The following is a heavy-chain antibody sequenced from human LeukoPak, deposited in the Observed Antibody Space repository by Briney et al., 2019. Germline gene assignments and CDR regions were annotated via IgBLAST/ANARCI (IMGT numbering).Heavy chain of an antibody. CDR3: ARDYSSGYYYYDAFDI. D-gene: IGHD3-22*01. CDR2: VYSSGTT. V-gene: IGHV4-4*07. CDR1: GDSITNFF. J-gene: IGHJ3*02. Sequence: PSETLSLTCTVSGDSITNFFWSWIRQPAGKGLEWIGRVYSSGTTDYNPSLKSRVSMTVDASKTQFSLILRSVTDADTAVYYCARDYSSGYYYYDAFDIWGQGTMVTVSS.